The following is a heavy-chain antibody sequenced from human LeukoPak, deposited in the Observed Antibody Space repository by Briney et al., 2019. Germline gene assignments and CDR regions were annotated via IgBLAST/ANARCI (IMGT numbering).Heavy chain of an antibody. J-gene: IGHJ4*02. D-gene: IGHD2-2*01. Sequence: KSGGSLRLSCVASGFTFSWFSMNWVRQAPGKGLEWVSSISSSSDYIYYADSLEGRFIISRDNARNSLYLHMDSLRAEDTAVYYCARLYCSTSSCYASDYWGQGTVVTVSS. CDR1: GFTFSWFS. CDR3: ARLYCSTSSCYASDY. V-gene: IGHV3-21*01. CDR2: ISSSSDYI.